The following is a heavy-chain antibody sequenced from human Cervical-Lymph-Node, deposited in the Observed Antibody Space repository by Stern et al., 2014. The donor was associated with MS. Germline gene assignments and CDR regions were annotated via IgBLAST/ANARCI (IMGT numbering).Heavy chain of an antibody. CDR1: GFTFSDYG. CDR3: AKRIVGDTGHAFDV. Sequence: VQLVESGGGLAKPGGSLRLSCAASGFTFSDYGMSWIRLAPGKGLEWISYITRSGSGLYYADSVKGRFTISRDIPKRSLFLRMDSLRAEDTALYYCAKRIVGDTGHAFDVWGQGITVTVSS. D-gene: IGHD1-26*01. V-gene: IGHV3-11*01. J-gene: IGHJ3*01. CDR2: ITRSGSGL.